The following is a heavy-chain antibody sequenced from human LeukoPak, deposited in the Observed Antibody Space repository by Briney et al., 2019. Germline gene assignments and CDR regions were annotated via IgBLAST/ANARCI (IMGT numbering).Heavy chain of an antibody. Sequence: PSETLSLTCTVSGGSISSSSYYWGWIRQPPGKGLEWIGSIYYSGSTYYNPSLKSRVTISVDTSKNQFSLKLNSVTAADTALYFCATFYYGSGGDSDAFDLWGLGTMVTVSS. CDR2: IYYSGST. CDR1: GGSISSSSYY. CDR3: ATFYYGSGGDSDAFDL. D-gene: IGHD2-15*01. V-gene: IGHV4-39*07. J-gene: IGHJ3*01.